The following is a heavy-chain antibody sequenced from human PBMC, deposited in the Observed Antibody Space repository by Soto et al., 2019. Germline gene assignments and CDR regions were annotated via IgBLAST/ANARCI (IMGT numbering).Heavy chain of an antibody. D-gene: IGHD2-15*01. J-gene: IGHJ6*02. CDR2: IYYSGGT. Sequence: SETLSLTCTVSGDSISGYFWSWIRQPPGKGLEWIGSIYYSGGTNYNPSLRSRVTISVDTSKNQFSLELSSVTAADTAMYYCARPRYPGRGYYGMDVWGQGTTVTVSS. CDR3: ARPRYPGRGYYGMDV. CDR1: GDSISGYF. V-gene: IGHV4-59*08.